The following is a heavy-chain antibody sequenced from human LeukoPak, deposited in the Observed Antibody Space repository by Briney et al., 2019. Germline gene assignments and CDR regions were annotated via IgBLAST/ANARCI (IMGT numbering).Heavy chain of an antibody. J-gene: IGHJ4*02. Sequence: GGSLRLSCAASGFTFSSYAMSWVRRAPGKGLEWVSAISGSGGSTYYADSVKGRFTISRDNSKNTLYLQMNILRAEDTAVYYCAKDRYYYDSSGATFDYWGQGTLVTVSS. CDR1: GFTFSSYA. D-gene: IGHD3-22*01. CDR2: ISGSGGST. V-gene: IGHV3-23*01. CDR3: AKDRYYYDSSGATFDY.